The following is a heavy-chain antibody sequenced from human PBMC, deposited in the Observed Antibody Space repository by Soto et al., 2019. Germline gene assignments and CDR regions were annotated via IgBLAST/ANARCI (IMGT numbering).Heavy chain of an antibody. V-gene: IGHV1-18*01. J-gene: IGHJ4*02. Sequence: ASVKVSCKASGYTFTSYGISWVRQAPGQGLEWMGWISAYNGNTNYAQKLQGRVTMTTDTSTSTAYMELRSLRSDDTAVYYCARGRLPTIFGVAKSFLIDYWGQGTLVTVSS. D-gene: IGHD3-3*01. CDR3: ARGRLPTIFGVAKSFLIDY. CDR1: GYTFTSYG. CDR2: ISAYNGNT.